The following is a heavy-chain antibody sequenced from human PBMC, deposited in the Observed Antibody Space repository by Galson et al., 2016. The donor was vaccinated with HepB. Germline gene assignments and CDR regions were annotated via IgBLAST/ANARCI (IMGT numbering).Heavy chain of an antibody. D-gene: IGHD2/OR15-2a*01. Sequence: SLRLSCAASGFPFSERGMHWVRQAPGKGLEWAAADSMAGRRKWYEDSVKGRFPISRDNSNNVLFLHLSSLRTDDTAVYFCAKRHEYCPPVGCSVDYWGQGTLVSVSS. V-gene: IGHV3-30*18. CDR1: GFPFSERG. J-gene: IGHJ4*02. CDR3: AKRHEYCPPVGCSVDY. CDR2: DSMAGRRK.